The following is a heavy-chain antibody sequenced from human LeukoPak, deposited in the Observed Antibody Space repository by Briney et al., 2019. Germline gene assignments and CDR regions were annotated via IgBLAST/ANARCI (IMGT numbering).Heavy chain of an antibody. J-gene: IGHJ5*02. CDR1: GGSISSGGYY. V-gene: IGHV4-31*03. D-gene: IGHD2-15*01. CDR2: IYYSGST. Sequence: PSETLSLTCTVSGGSISSGGYYWSWIRQHPGKGPEWIGYIYYSGSTHYNPSLKSRVTISVDTSKNQFSLKLSSVTAADTAVYYCARAEVAATPFDPWGQGTLVTVSS. CDR3: ARAEVAATPFDP.